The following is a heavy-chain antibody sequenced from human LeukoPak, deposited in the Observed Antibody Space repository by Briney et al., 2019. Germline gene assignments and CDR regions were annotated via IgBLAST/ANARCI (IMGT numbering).Heavy chain of an antibody. D-gene: IGHD3-10*01. CDR1: GFTLSSYD. Sequence: GGSLRLSCAASGFTLSSYDMHWVRQATGKGLEWVSAIGTAGDTYYPGSVKGRFTISRDNSKNTLYLQMNSLRAEDTAVYYCAKVVHYYGSGSYDAFDIWGQGTMVTVSS. CDR2: IGTAGDT. CDR3: AKVVHYYGSGSYDAFDI. V-gene: IGHV3-13*01. J-gene: IGHJ3*02.